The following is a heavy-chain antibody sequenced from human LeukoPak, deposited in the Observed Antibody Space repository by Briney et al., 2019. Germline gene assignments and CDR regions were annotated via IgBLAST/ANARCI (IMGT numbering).Heavy chain of an antibody. J-gene: IGHJ5*02. CDR3: ARATTTVTTDWFDP. V-gene: IGHV3-11*06. CDR2: ISSNSSYT. D-gene: IGHD4-17*01. Sequence: GGSLKLSCAASGFTFRDYYMSWVRQAPGKGLEWVSYISSNSSYTNYADSVKGRFTISRDKAKNSMYLQMNSMRAAETAVYYCARATTTVTTDWFDPWGQGTLVTVSS. CDR1: GFTFRDYY.